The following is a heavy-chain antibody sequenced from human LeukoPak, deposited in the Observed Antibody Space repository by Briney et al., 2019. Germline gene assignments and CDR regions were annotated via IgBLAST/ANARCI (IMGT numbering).Heavy chain of an antibody. Sequence: PGGSLRLSYAASGFTFSSYAMSWVRQAPGKGLEWVSAISGSGGSTYYADPVKGRFTISRDNSKNTLYLQMNSLRAEDTAVYYCAKETVAGTDPDYGMDVWGQGTTVTVSS. V-gene: IGHV3-23*01. CDR1: GFTFSSYA. J-gene: IGHJ6*02. CDR3: AKETVAGTDPDYGMDV. D-gene: IGHD6-19*01. CDR2: ISGSGGST.